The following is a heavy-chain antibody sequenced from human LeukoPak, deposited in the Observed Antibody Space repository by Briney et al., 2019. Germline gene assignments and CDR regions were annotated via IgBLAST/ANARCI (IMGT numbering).Heavy chain of an antibody. Sequence: KPSETLSLTCTVSGGSISSSVYYWGWIRQPPGKGLEWIGNIYYSGSTYYNPSLRSRVTISVDTSKNQFSLKLSSVTAADTAVYYCARVIGCGGDCYEIHFDYWGQGTLVTVSP. CDR2: IYYSGST. D-gene: IGHD2-21*02. V-gene: IGHV4-39*07. CDR3: ARVIGCGGDCYEIHFDY. CDR1: GGSISSSVYY. J-gene: IGHJ4*02.